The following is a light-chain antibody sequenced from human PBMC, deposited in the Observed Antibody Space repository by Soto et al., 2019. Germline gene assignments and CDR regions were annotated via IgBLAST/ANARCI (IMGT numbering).Light chain of an antibody. CDR2: LEGSGSY. V-gene: IGLV4-60*02. CDR1: SGHSSYI. Sequence: QLVLTQSSSASASLGSSVKLTCTLSSGHSSYIIAWHQQQPGKAPRYLMKLEGSGSYNKGSGVPDRFSGSSSGADRYLTISNLQFEDEADYYCETWDSNTPEFGGGTKLTVL. J-gene: IGLJ3*02. CDR3: ETWDSNTPE.